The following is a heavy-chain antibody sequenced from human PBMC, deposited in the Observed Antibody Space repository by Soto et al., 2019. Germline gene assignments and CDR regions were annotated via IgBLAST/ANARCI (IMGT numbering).Heavy chain of an antibody. V-gene: IGHV1-18*01. J-gene: IGHJ5*02. CDR2: ISAYNGNT. CDR3: ARDSRAPYITGTTFSWFDP. D-gene: IGHD1-7*01. Sequence: QVQLVQSGAEVKKPGASVKVSCKASGYTFTSYGISWVRQAPGQGLEWMGWISAYNGNTNYAQKIQGRVTMTTDTSTSTAYMELRSLSSDDTAVYCCARDSRAPYITGTTFSWFDPWGQGTLVTVSS. CDR1: GYTFTSYG.